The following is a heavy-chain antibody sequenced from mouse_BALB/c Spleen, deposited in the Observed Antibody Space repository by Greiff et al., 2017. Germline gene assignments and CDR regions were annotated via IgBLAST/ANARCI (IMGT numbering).Heavy chain of an antibody. CDR1: GYSITSGYY. J-gene: IGHJ3*01. V-gene: IGHV3-6*02. D-gene: IGHD2-14*01. CDR2: ISYDGSN. CDR3: ARGGYDEGFAY. Sequence: EVKLMESGPGLVKPSQSLSLTCSVTGYSITSGYYWNWIRQFPGNKLEWMGYISYDGSNNYNPSLKNRISITRDTSKNQFFLKLNSVTTEDTATYDCARGGYDEGFAYWGQGTLVTVSA.